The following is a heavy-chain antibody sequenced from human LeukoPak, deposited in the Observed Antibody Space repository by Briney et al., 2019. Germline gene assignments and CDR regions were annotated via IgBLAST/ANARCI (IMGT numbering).Heavy chain of an antibody. V-gene: IGHV5-51*01. Sequence: GESLKISCKGSGYSFTSYWIGWVRQMPGKGLEWMGIIYPGDSDTRYSPSFQGQVTISADKSISTAYLQWSSLKASDTAMYYCAGGYCSGGSCYSDAFDIWGQGTMVTVSS. CDR2: IYPGDSDT. J-gene: IGHJ3*02. CDR3: AGGYCSGGSCYSDAFDI. D-gene: IGHD2-15*01. CDR1: GYSFTSYW.